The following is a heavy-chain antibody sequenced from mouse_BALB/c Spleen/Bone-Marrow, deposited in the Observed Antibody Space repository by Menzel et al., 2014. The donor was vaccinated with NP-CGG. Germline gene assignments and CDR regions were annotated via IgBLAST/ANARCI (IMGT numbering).Heavy chain of an antibody. CDR1: GFAFSTYW. CDR2: INPDSSTI. Sequence: EVQLVESGGGLVQPGGSLKLSCAASGFAFSTYWMSWVRQAPGKGLEWIGEINPDSSTINYTPSLKDKFIFSRDEAENTLNVQMSKGRSEDTALEDCERLQYYGYEDYWGQGTMVTVSA. D-gene: IGHD1-2*01. CDR3: ERLQYYGYEDY. V-gene: IGHV4-1*02. J-gene: IGHJ3*01.